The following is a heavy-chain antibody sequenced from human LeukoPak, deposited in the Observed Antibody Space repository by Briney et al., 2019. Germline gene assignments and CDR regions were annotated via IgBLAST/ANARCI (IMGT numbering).Heavy chain of an antibody. D-gene: IGHD2-2*02. CDR3: ATLGYCSSTSGYIFDY. J-gene: IGHJ4*02. Sequence: ASVKVSCKVSGYTLTELSMHLVRQAPGKGLEWMGGFDPEDGETIYAQKFQGRVTMTEDTSTDTAYMELSSLRSEDTAVYYCATLGYCSSTSGYIFDYWGQGTLVTVSS. CDR1: GYTLTELS. V-gene: IGHV1-24*01. CDR2: FDPEDGET.